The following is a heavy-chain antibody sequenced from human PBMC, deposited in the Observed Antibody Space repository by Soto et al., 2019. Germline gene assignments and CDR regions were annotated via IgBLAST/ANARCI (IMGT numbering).Heavy chain of an antibody. V-gene: IGHV3-15*01. J-gene: IGHJ5*02. CDR3: CVIKRRDQYSTSGYWFDP. CDR1: GFTFSHAW. Sequence: GGSLRLSCAASGFTFSHAWMSWVRQAPGKGLEWVGRIKSKADGETKDYGAPVRGRFTISRDDSQDILYLHMNSLRIEDTAVYYCCVIKRRDQYSTSGYWFDPWGPGTLVTVSS. CDR2: IKSKADGETK. D-gene: IGHD4-4*01.